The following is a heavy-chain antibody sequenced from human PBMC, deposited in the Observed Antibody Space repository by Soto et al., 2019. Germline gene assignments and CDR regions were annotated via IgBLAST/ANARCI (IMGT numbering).Heavy chain of an antibody. J-gene: IGHJ4*02. V-gene: IGHV1-18*04. CDR1: GYTFTVYG. Sequence: APVKLSWKASGYTFTVYGISWGRQDPGQGLEWMGWISAYNGNTNYAQKLQGRVTMTTDTSTSTAYMELRCLRSDDTAVYYCARVGYCSGGSCYFGFDYWGQGTLVTVSS. CDR3: ARVGYCSGGSCYFGFDY. CDR2: ISAYNGNT. D-gene: IGHD2-15*01.